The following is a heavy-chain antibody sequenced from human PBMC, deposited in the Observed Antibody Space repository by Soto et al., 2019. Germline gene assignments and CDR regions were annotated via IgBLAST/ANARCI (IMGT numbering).Heavy chain of an antibody. CDR3: GKVLIGATRHTGVDS. Sequence: QLHLQESGPGLVNPLETLSLTCSVSGVSLDSGHYYWVWIRQPPGKGLPWIASVYYDGSTYYNPSLKSRVTISIHKPKNQFSLTLKSVTAADTAIYYCGKVLIGATRHTGVDSWGQGTLVTVSS. D-gene: IGHD2-15*01. CDR2: VYYDGST. CDR1: GVSLDSGHYY. J-gene: IGHJ4*02. V-gene: IGHV4-39*01.